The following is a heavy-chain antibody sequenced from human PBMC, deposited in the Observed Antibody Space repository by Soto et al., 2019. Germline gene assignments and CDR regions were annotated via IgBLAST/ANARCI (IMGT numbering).Heavy chain of an antibody. Sequence: QVQLVQCGAEVKKPGSSVKVSCKASGGTFSSYAISWVRQAPGQGLEWMGGIIPIFGTANYAQKFQGRVTITADKSTSTAYMELSSLRSEDTAVYYCARRMVVTRWVKYGMDVWGQGTTVTVSS. J-gene: IGHJ6*02. CDR2: IIPIFGTA. CDR1: GGTFSSYA. CDR3: ARRMVVTRWVKYGMDV. V-gene: IGHV1-69*06. D-gene: IGHD2-21*02.